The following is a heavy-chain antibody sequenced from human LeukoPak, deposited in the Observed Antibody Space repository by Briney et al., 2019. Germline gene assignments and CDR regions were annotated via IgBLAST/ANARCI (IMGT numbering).Heavy chain of an antibody. CDR3: ARYGRNSGMDV. Sequence: PSETLSLTCTVSGGSISSYYWSWIRQPPGKGLEWIGYIYYSGSTNYNPSLKSRVTISVDTSKNQFSLKLSSVTAADTAVYYCARYGRNSGMDVGGQGPTVPVSS. D-gene: IGHD1-7*01. CDR2: IYYSGST. V-gene: IGHV4-59*01. CDR1: GGSISSYY. J-gene: IGHJ6*02.